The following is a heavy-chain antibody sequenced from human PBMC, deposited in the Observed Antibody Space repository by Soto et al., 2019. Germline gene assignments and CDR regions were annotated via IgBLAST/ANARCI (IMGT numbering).Heavy chain of an antibody. D-gene: IGHD6-13*01. V-gene: IGHV2-70*01. Sequence: ESGPTLVNPTQTLTLTCTFSGFSLSTSGMCVSWIRQPPGKALEWLALIDWDDDKYYSTSLKTRLTISKDTSKNQVVLTMTNMDPVDTATYYCARIVRGSSSWYGYYYGMDVWGQGTTVTVSS. CDR3: ARIVRGSSSWYGYYYGMDV. CDR2: IDWDDDK. J-gene: IGHJ6*02. CDR1: GFSLSTSGMC.